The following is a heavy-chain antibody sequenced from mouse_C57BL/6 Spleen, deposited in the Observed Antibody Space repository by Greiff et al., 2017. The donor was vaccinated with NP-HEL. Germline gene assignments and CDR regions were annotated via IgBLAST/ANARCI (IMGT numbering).Heavy chain of an antibody. CDR2: IYPRSGNT. D-gene: IGHD1-1*01. Sequence: QVQLQQSGAELARPGASVKLSCKASGYTFTSYGISWVKQRTGPGLEWIGEIYPRSGNTYYNEKFKGKATLTADKSSSTAYMELRSLTSEDSAVYFCARIPNYYGSSPGYYAMDYWGQGTSVTVSS. CDR3: ARIPNYYGSSPGYYAMDY. CDR1: GYTFTSYG. V-gene: IGHV1-81*01. J-gene: IGHJ4*01.